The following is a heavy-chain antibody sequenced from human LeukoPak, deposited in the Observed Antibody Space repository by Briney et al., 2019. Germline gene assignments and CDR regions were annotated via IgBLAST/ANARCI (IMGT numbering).Heavy chain of an antibody. CDR3: ARRSIRYFDWLFALYFDY. CDR1: GFTFSSYS. J-gene: IGHJ4*02. Sequence: GSLRLSCAASGFTFSSYSMNWVRQAPGKGLEWIGEINHSGSTNYNPSLKSRVTISVDTSKNQFSLKLSSVTAADTAVYYCARRSIRYFDWLFALYFDYWGQGTLVTVSS. V-gene: IGHV4-34*01. D-gene: IGHD3-9*01. CDR2: INHSGST.